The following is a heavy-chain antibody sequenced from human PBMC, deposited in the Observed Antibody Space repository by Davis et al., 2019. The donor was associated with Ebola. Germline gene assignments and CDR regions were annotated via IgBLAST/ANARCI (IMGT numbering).Heavy chain of an antibody. D-gene: IGHD6-19*01. CDR1: GGSISYYF. V-gene: IGHV4-59*08. CDR3: ATTQWLREFDN. J-gene: IGHJ4*02. Sequence: MPGGSLRLSCAVSGGSISYYFWNWIRQPPGKGLEWIGYTSNSRSIDYNPSLKSRVTISLDTSRNQLSLRLTSVTAADTAVYYCATTQWLREFDNWGQGTLVTVSS. CDR2: TSNSRSI.